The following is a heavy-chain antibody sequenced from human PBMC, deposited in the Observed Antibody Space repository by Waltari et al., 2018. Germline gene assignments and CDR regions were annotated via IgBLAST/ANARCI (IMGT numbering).Heavy chain of an antibody. Sequence: EVQLVESGGGLVQPGGSLRLSCAASGFTFSAHSMVWVRQAPGKGLEWVGRSRKKLNSYTTEYAASVRGRFTISRDDSENSLYLQMNSLKTEDTAVYYCARDDNPRDSYGLDVWGQGTTVTVSS. CDR2: SRKKLNSYTT. CDR3: ARDDNPRDSYGLDV. D-gene: IGHD1-20*01. CDR1: GFTFSAHS. J-gene: IGHJ6*02. V-gene: IGHV3-72*01.